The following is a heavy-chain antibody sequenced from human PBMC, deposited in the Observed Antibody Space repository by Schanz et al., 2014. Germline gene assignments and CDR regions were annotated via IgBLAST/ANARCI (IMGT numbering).Heavy chain of an antibody. Sequence: EVQLLESGGGFVQPGGSLRLSCVASGVTFSSYAMSWVRQASGKGLEWVSGIGGSGDSTHYADSVKGRFTISRDNAKNSLYLQMNSLRAEDTAVYYCARPSDSSWYMDVWGKGTTVTVSS. D-gene: IGHD2-21*02. CDR3: ARPSDSSWYMDV. V-gene: IGHV3-23*01. CDR1: GVTFSSYA. CDR2: IGGSGDST. J-gene: IGHJ6*03.